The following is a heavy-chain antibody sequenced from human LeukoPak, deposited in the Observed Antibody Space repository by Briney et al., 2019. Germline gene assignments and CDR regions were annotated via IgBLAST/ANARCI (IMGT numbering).Heavy chain of an antibody. Sequence: ASVKVSCKASGYNFNSYGIGWVRQAPRQGLAWMGWITAGNGNTNYAQKVQGRVTMTTDTSTSTAYMELRSLRSDDTAVYFCARDLARGYSYGYNAFDSWAQGTMVTVSS. CDR3: ARDLARGYSYGYNAFDS. D-gene: IGHD5-18*01. CDR1: GYNFNSYG. V-gene: IGHV1-18*01. J-gene: IGHJ3*02. CDR2: ITAGNGNT.